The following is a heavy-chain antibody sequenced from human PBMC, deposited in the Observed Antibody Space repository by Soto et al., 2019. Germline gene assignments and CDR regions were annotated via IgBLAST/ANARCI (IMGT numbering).Heavy chain of an antibody. CDR1: GGSISSYY. Sequence: SETLSLTCTVSGGSISSYYWSWIRQPPGKGLEWIGYIYYSGSTNYNPSLKSRVTISVDTSKNQFSLKLSSVTAADTAVYYCARDKGTASYYYYGMDVWGQGTTVTVSS. J-gene: IGHJ6*02. CDR3: ARDKGTASYYYYGMDV. CDR2: IYYSGST. V-gene: IGHV4-59*01.